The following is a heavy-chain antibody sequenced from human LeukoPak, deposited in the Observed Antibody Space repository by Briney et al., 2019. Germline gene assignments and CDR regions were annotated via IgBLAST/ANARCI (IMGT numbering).Heavy chain of an antibody. CDR3: TKDFRGSGYFFDY. Sequence: GGSLRLSCVVSGFTFNNHAMSWVRQAPGKGLEWVSAISGSGDNTFYAGSVRGRFTISRDNSKNTLYLQVDSLRAEDTAIYYCTKDFRGSGYFFDYWGQGTPVTVSS. D-gene: IGHD3-10*01. CDR1: GFTFNNHA. J-gene: IGHJ4*02. CDR2: ISGSGDNT. V-gene: IGHV3-23*01.